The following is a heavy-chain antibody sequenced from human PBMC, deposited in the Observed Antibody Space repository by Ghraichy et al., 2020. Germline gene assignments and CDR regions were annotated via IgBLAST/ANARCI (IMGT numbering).Heavy chain of an antibody. CDR1: GGSMSIYY. D-gene: IGHD2-8*01. V-gene: IGHV4-59*01. CDR2: VASSGST. J-gene: IGHJ4*02. Sequence: ETLSLTCTVSGGSMSIYYWTWIRQPPGKGLEWIGFVASSGSTSYNPSLESRATISVDTSKNHFSLKLTSVTAADTAVYYCARSHGLYWGQGTLVTVSS. CDR3: ARSHGLY.